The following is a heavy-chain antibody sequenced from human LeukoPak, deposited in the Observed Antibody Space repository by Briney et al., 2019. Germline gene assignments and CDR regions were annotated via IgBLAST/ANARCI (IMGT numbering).Heavy chain of an antibody. D-gene: IGHD6-19*01. J-gene: IGHJ6*02. CDR1: VYTFTSYA. Sequence: ASVKVSCKSSVYTFTSYAISWVRQAPGQGLEWMGWISAYNGNTNYAQKFQGRVTMTTDASTTTAYMELRSLRSDDTSVYYCARPNDSGWPLGVMDVWGQGTTVTVSS. CDR2: ISAYNGNT. V-gene: IGHV1-18*01. CDR3: ARPNDSGWPLGVMDV.